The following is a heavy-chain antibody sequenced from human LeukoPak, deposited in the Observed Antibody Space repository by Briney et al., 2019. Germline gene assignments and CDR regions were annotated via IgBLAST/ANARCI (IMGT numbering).Heavy chain of an antibody. CDR3: RGSRPYVYYYYYYMDV. CDR1: GGSISSYY. Sequence: SGTLSLTCTVSGGSISSYYWSWIRQPAGKGLEWIGRIYTSGSTNYNPSLKSRVTMSVDTSKNQFSLKLSSVTAAGTAVYYCRGSRPYVYYYYYYMDVWGKGTTVTVSS. CDR2: IYTSGST. J-gene: IGHJ6*03. D-gene: IGHD3-16*01. V-gene: IGHV4-4*07.